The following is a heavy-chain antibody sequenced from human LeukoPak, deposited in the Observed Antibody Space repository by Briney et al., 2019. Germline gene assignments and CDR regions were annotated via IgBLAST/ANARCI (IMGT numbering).Heavy chain of an antibody. V-gene: IGHV3-11*05. D-gene: IGHD3-9*01. CDR1: GFTFSDYY. CDR3: ARDYDILTGYFRGGFDY. CDR2: ITSSSSDT. Sequence: GGSLRLSCAASGFTFSDYYMSWIRQAPGKGLEWISYITSSSSDTNYADSVKGRFTISRDNAKKSLYLPMNSLRAEDTAVYYCARDYDILTGYFRGGFDYWGQGTLVTVSS. J-gene: IGHJ4*02.